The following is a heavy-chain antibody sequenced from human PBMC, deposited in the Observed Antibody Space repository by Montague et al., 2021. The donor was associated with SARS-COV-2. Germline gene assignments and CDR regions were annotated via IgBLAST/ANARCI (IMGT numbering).Heavy chain of an antibody. CDR1: GFTFDDYG. CDR3: SRGGGMIRGVVDF. Sequence: SLRLSCAASGFTFDDYGMSWVRQAPGKGLEWVSGISRSGDRTAYGDSVKGRFTISRDNAKNSLYLQMNSPTVEDTAFYHCSRGGGMIRGVVDFWGQGILVSVSS. D-gene: IGHD3-10*01. J-gene: IGHJ4*02. V-gene: IGHV3-20*01. CDR2: ISRSGDRT.